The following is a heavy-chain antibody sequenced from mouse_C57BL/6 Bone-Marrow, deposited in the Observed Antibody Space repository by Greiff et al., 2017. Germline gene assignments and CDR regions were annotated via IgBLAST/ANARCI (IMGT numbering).Heavy chain of an antibody. CDR2: IWSGGNT. D-gene: IGHD1-1*01. V-gene: IGHV2-2*01. Sequence: VKLVESGPGLVQPSQSLSITCTVSGFSLTSYGVHWVRQSPGKGLEWLGVIWSGGNTDYNAAFISRLSISKDNSKSQVFFKMNSLQADDTAIYYCARSRYYYGTSWYFDVWGTGTTVTVSS. J-gene: IGHJ1*03. CDR1: GFSLTSYG. CDR3: ARSRYYYGTSWYFDV.